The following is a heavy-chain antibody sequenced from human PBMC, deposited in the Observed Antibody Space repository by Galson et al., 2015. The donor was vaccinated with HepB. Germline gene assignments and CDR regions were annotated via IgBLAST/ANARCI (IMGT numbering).Heavy chain of an antibody. V-gene: IGHV3-7*03. D-gene: IGHD3-10*01. CDR3: ARRISLVRGIITKPDYYYGMDV. CDR1: GFTFSSYW. CDR2: INQDGSSK. Sequence: SLRLSCAASGFTFSSYWMIWVRQAPGKGLEWVAHINQDGSSKYYVDSVKGRFTISRDNAKDSVYLQLDSLRAEDTAVYYCARRISLVRGIITKPDYYYGMDVWGQGTTVTVAS. J-gene: IGHJ6*02.